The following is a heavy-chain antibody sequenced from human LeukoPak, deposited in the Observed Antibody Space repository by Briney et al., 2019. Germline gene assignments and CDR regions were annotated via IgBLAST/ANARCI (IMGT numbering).Heavy chain of an antibody. J-gene: IGHJ5*02. Sequence: SSETLSLTCTVSGGSISSYYWSWIRQPPGKGLEWIGYIYYSGSTNYNPSLKSRVTISVDTSKNQFSLKLSSVTAADTAVYYCARGVVPAAPLYNWFDPWGQGTLVTVSS. CDR2: IYYSGST. V-gene: IGHV4-59*01. D-gene: IGHD2-2*01. CDR1: GGSISSYY. CDR3: ARGVVPAAPLYNWFDP.